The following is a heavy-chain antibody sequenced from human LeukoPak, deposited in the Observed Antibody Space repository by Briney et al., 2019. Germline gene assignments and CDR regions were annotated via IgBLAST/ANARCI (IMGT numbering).Heavy chain of an antibody. D-gene: IGHD2-15*01. V-gene: IGHV3-74*01. Sequence: GGSLRLSCAASGFTFSRYWMHCVRQAPGEGLVWVSRMTSDGSNTNYADSVKGRFTISRDNAKNTLYLQMNSLRADDTAVYYCARDICSGIGCYPRAPFDYWGQGTLVTASS. CDR3: ARDICSGIGCYPRAPFDY. J-gene: IGHJ4*02. CDR2: MTSDGSNT. CDR1: GFTFSRYW.